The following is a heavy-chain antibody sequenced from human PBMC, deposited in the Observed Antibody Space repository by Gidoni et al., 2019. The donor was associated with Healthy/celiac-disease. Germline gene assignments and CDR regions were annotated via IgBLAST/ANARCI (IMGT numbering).Heavy chain of an antibody. CDR1: GGSFSGYS. D-gene: IGHD3-10*01. CDR2: INQSGST. J-gene: IGHJ6*02. V-gene: IGHV4-34*01. Sequence: QVQLQPWGAGLLKPSETLSLTCAVYGGSFSGYSWGWIRPPPGKGLEWIGEINQSGSTNYNPSLKSRVTISVDTSKNQFSLKLSSVTAADTAVYYCAREMVRGVTRHPYYYYGMDVWGQGTTVTVSS. CDR3: AREMVRGVTRHPYYYYGMDV.